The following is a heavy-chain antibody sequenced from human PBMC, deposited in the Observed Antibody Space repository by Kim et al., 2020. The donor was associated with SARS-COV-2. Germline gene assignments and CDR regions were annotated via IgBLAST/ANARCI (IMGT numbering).Heavy chain of an antibody. CDR3: AASSGTKGRFDY. J-gene: IGHJ4*02. CDR2: IVVGSGDT. Sequence: SVKVSCKASGFTFTYSAVQWVRQARGQRLEWIGWIVVGSGDTNHTQMFQERVTITRDMSTSTVYMELSSLRSEDTAMYFCAASSGTKGRFDYWGQGTLVTVSS. CDR1: GFTFTYSA. D-gene: IGHD1-1*01. V-gene: IGHV1-58*01.